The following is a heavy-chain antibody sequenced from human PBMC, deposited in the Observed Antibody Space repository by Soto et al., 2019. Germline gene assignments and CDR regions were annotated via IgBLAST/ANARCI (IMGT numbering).Heavy chain of an antibody. CDR3: AKMDAAGTEGYYYYGMDV. CDR1: GFTFSSYA. J-gene: IGHJ6*02. V-gene: IGHV3-23*01. D-gene: IGHD6-13*01. CDR2: ISGSGGST. Sequence: GGSLRLSCAASGFTFSSYAMSWVRQAPGKGLEWVSAISGSGGSTYYADSGKGRFTISRDNSKNTLYLQMNSLRAEDTAVYYCAKMDAAGTEGYYYYGMDVWGQGTTVTVSS.